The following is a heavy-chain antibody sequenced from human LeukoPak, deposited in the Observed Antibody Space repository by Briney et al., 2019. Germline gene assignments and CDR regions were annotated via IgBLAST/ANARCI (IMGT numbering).Heavy chain of an antibody. J-gene: IGHJ4*02. V-gene: IGHV3-30-3*01. CDR1: GFTFSSYA. Sequence: GGSLRLSCAASGFTFSSYAMHWVRQAPGKGLEWVAVISYDGNTKYYADSVRGRFTISRDNSKNTLYLQMNSLRAEDTAVYYCARRESTSPGPFDYWGQGTLVTVSS. D-gene: IGHD2-2*01. CDR3: ARRESTSPGPFDY. CDR2: ISYDGNTK.